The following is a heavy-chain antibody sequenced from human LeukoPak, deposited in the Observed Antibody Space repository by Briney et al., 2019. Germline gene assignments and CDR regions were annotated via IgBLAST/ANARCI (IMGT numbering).Heavy chain of an antibody. CDR1: GFTFSSYS. J-gene: IGHJ4*02. V-gene: IGHV3-21*01. CDR2: ISSSSSYI. CDR3: ARDSDGDYFS. D-gene: IGHD4-17*01. Sequence: GGSLRLSCAASGFTFSSYSMNWVRQAPGKGLEWVSSISSSSSYIYYADSVKGRFTISRDNAKNSLYPQMNSLRAEDTAVYYCARDSDGDYFSWGQGTLVTVSS.